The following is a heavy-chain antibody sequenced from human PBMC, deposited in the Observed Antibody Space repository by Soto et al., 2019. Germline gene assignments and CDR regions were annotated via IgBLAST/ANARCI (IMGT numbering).Heavy chain of an antibody. V-gene: IGHV3-23*01. CDR2: ISGSDGKT. CDR1: GFSFDSYA. J-gene: IGHJ4*02. Sequence: GGSLRLSCAASGFSFDSYALSWARQDPGKGLEWVSTISGSDGKTFYADSVKGRFSISRDTSQNTLYLQMHSLRADDTAICYSARWSYLEYLGQGTRVTVSS. D-gene: IGHD3-3*01. CDR3: ARWSYLEY.